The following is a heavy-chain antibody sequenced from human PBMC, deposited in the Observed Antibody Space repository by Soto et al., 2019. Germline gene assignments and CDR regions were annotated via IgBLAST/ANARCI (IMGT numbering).Heavy chain of an antibody. J-gene: IGHJ4*02. V-gene: IGHV3-64D*08. Sequence: GGSLRLSCSASGFTFSSYAMHWVRQAPGKGLEYVSAISSNGGSTYYADSVKGRFTISRDNSKNTLYLQMSSLRAEDTAVYYCVKEYCTNGVCYGFDYWGQGTLVTVSS. CDR1: GFTFSSYA. CDR3: VKEYCTNGVCYGFDY. D-gene: IGHD2-8*01. CDR2: ISSNGGST.